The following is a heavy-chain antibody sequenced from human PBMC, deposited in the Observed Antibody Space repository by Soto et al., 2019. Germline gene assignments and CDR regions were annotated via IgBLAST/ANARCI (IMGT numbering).Heavy chain of an antibody. V-gene: IGHV3-48*02. CDR2: ISGSTSAI. Sequence: PGGSLRLSCAASGFTFSSYSMNWVRQAPGKGLEWVSYISGSTSAIYYPDSMKGRFTISRDNAKSSLYLQMNSLRDEDTAVYYCARWDWTGSIAALAGYFDYWGQGTLVTVSS. CDR1: GFTFSSYS. CDR3: ARWDWTGSIAALAGYFDY. J-gene: IGHJ4*02. D-gene: IGHD6-6*01.